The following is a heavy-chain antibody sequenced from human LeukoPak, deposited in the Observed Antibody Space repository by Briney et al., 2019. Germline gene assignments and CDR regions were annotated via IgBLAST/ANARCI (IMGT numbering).Heavy chain of an antibody. Sequence: GGSLRLSCAASGFSFSSYAMSWVRQAPGKGLEWVSAISGSGDKTHYADSVKGRFTISRDNSKNTLYLQMNSLRAEDTAVYYCAKEGYSSGWGAFDIWGQGTMVTVSS. CDR2: ISGSGDKT. V-gene: IGHV3-23*01. J-gene: IGHJ3*02. CDR3: AKEGYSSGWGAFDI. D-gene: IGHD6-19*01. CDR1: GFSFSSYA.